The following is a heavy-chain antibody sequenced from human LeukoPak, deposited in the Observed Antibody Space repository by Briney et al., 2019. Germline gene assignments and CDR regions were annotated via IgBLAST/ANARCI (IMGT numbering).Heavy chain of an antibody. CDR2: IGFDGTNQ. J-gene: IGHJ6*02. CDR3: AFSGGTAMSDYYYGMDV. V-gene: IGHV3-30*02. CDR1: GFNFNSFG. Sequence: GGSLRLSCIASGFNFNSFGMHWVRQAPGKGLEWVAVIGFDGTNQYYIDSVKGRFTISRDNSKNTLYLQMNSLRAEDTAVYYCAFSGGTAMSDYYYGMDVWGQGTTVTVSS. D-gene: IGHD5-18*01.